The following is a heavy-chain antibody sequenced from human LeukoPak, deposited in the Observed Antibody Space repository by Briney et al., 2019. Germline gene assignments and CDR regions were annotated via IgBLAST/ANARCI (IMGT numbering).Heavy chain of an antibody. J-gene: IGHJ3*02. Sequence: ASVKVSCKASGYTSTSYYMHWVRQAPGQGLEWMGIINPSGGSTNYAQKFQGRVTMTRDTSTSTVYMELSSLRSEDTAMYYCARDPLNGYEAFDIWGQGTMVTVSS. D-gene: IGHD5-18*01. CDR2: INPSGGST. CDR3: ARDPLNGYEAFDI. CDR1: GYTSTSYY. V-gene: IGHV1-46*01.